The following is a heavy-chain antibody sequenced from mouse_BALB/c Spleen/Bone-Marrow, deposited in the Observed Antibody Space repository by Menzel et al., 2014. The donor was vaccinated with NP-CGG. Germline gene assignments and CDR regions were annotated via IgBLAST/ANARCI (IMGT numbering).Heavy chain of an antibody. J-gene: IGHJ2*01. Sequence: EVMLVESGPSLVKPSQTLSLTCSVTGDSITSGYWNWVRKFPGNKLEYMGYISYSGSTYYNPSLKSRISITRDTSKNQYYLQMNSLTTEDTATYYCARYKGYYDHDGDYFASWSQSTTLAVSS. V-gene: IGHV3-8*02. CDR2: ISYSGST. CDR1: GDSITSGY. CDR3: ARYKGYYDHDGDYFAS. D-gene: IGHD2-4*01.